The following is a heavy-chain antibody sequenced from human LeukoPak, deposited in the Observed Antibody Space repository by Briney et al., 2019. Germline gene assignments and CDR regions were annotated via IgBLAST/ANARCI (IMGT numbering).Heavy chain of an antibody. J-gene: IGHJ4*02. CDR1: GFTHSHYG. CDR2: IWSDGTGK. D-gene: IGHD4-11*01. Sequence: GRSLRLSCAASGFTHSHYGMHWVRQAPGKGLEWVAVIWSDGTGKYYSDAVKGRFTISRDNSRNTLYLQMDSLRGEDTAVYYCARDAERGFDYSNSLRYWGQGILVAVSS. V-gene: IGHV3-33*08. CDR3: ARDAERGFDYSNSLRY.